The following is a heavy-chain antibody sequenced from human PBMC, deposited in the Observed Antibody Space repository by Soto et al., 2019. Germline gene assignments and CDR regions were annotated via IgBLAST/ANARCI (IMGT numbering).Heavy chain of an antibody. V-gene: IGHV4-59*02. D-gene: IGHD1-7*01. CDR1: GASVSSYY. J-gene: IGHJ5*02. Sequence: SETLSLTCSVSGASVSSYYWSWVRQPPGKGLEWIGYIYYIGAYNYNPSLKSRVTISVDTSKNQFSLKLTSVTAADTAVYYCARTPETRDWLDPWGQGTLVPVSP. CDR2: IYYIGAY. CDR3: ARTPETRDWLDP.